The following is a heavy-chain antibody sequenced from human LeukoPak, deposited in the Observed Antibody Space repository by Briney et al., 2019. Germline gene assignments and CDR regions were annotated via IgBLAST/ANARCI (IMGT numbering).Heavy chain of an antibody. CDR1: GGTFSSYA. CDR2: IIPIFGTA. Sequence: ASVKVSCKASGGTFSSYAISWVRQAPGQGLEWMGGIIPIFGTANYAQKFQGRVTITADKSTSTAYMELRSLRSEDTAVYYCARTRSLGRNYYGTNWFDPWGQGTLVTVSS. CDR3: ARTRSLGRNYYGTNWFDP. J-gene: IGHJ5*02. V-gene: IGHV1-69*06. D-gene: IGHD3-10*01.